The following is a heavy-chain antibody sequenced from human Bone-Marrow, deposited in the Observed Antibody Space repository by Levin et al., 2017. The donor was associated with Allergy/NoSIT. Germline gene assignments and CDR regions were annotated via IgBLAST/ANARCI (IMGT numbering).Heavy chain of an antibody. V-gene: IGHV3-23*01. CDR1: GFNFGTYA. CDR3: VKSGARIAVAGRYYFDS. J-gene: IGHJ4*02. CDR2: IGNSGGNM. Sequence: GGSLRLSCATSGFNFGTYAMNWVRQPPGKGLEWVAGIGNSGGNMYYADSVTGRFSISRDNSKDTVFLQMNNLRVEDTAVYYCVKSGARIAVAGRYYFDSWGQGALVTVDS. D-gene: IGHD6-19*01.